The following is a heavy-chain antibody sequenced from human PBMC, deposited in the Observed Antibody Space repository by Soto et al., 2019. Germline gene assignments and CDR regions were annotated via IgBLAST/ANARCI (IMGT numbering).Heavy chain of an antibody. CDR2: IGTAGDT. CDR1: GFTYSSYD. Sequence: EVQLVESGGGLVQPGGYLRLSCAASGFTYSSYDMHWVRQATGKGLEWVSAIGTAGDTYYPGSVKGRFTISRENAKNYLDLQMNSLRAGDTAVYYCARYGVQRDAFDIWGQGTMVTVSS. D-gene: IGHD2-8*01. J-gene: IGHJ3*02. V-gene: IGHV3-13*01. CDR3: ARYGVQRDAFDI.